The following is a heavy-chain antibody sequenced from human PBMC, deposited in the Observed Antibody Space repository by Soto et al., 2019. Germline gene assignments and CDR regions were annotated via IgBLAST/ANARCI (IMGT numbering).Heavy chain of an antibody. CDR1: GYTFTGYY. J-gene: IGHJ6*02. V-gene: IGHV1-2*02. CDR3: ARGNGAEAHYDFWSGYYGLYYYYGMDV. CDR2: INPNSGGT. Sequence: GASVKVSCKASGYTFTGYYMHWVRQAPGQGPEWMGWINPNSGGTNYAQKFQGRVTMTRDTSISTAYMELSRLRSDDTAVYYCARGNGAEAHYDFWSGYYGLYYYYGMDVWGQGTTVTVSS. D-gene: IGHD3-3*01.